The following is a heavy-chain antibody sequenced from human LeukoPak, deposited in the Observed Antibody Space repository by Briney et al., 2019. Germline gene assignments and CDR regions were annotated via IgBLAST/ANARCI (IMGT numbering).Heavy chain of an antibody. V-gene: IGHV1-2*02. CDR3: ASAESHDYGET. Sequence: ASVKVSCKASGYTFAGYYVHWVRQAPGQGLEWMGWIKPNSGGTQYAQRFRGRVTMTRDTSITTAYMELTGLRFDDTAVYFCASAESHDYGETWGQGTLVTVSS. J-gene: IGHJ4*02. CDR2: IKPNSGGT. D-gene: IGHD4-17*01. CDR1: GYTFAGYY.